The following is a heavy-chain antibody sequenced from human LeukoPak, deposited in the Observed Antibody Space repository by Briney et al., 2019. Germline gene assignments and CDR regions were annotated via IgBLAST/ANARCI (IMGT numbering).Heavy chain of an antibody. D-gene: IGHD3-10*01. J-gene: IGHJ5*02. CDR2: ISSSSSCI. Sequence: GWSQRPSCAASVFTFSSYSMNWVRQAPGKGLEWVSSISSSSSCIYYADSVKGRFTISRDNSKNSLYLQMNSLRAEDTAVYYCARDKGTNWFDPWGQGTLVTVSS. CDR3: ARDKGTNWFDP. V-gene: IGHV3-21*01. CDR1: VFTFSSYS.